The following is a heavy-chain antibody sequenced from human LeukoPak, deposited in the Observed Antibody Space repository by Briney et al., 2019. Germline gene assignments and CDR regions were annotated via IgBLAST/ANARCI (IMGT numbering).Heavy chain of an antibody. V-gene: IGHV3-23*05. CDR1: GWSFSTHA. J-gene: IGHJ4*02. Sequence: GGAVTLSCADCGWSFSTHAMSGLGQAAGKGVEGVSTISSGYETYYVESVKGGLAIYRDNSKNTQYLQRNNLRADDTALYYCAKFPGFGSGTYRLDYWGQGTLVTVSS. D-gene: IGHD3-10*01. CDR3: AKFPGFGSGTYRLDY. CDR2: ISSGYET.